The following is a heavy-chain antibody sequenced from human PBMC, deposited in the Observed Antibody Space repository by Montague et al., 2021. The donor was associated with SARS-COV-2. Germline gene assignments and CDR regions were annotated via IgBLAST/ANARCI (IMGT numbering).Heavy chain of an antibody. Sequence: SETLSFTCTVSGDSMTYFYWSWIRQTPEKGLQWIGYIFYRGTTKYNPSLESRVTITVDTSKDQFYLKLNSATAADTAVYYCARGATRTFDYWGQGTRVTVSS. J-gene: IGHJ4*02. V-gene: IGHV4-59*01. CDR3: ARGATRTFDY. D-gene: IGHD1-1*01. CDR2: IFYRGTT. CDR1: GDSMTYFY.